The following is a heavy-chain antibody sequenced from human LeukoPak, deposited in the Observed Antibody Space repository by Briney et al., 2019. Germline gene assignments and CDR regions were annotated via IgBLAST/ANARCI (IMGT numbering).Heavy chain of an antibody. CDR1: GGSISSSSYY. Sequence: SETLSLTCTVSGGSISSSSYYWGWIRQPPGKGLEWIGSIYYSGSTYYNPSLKSRVTLSVDTSKNQFSLKLSSVTAADTAVYYCARDQVVGATSDYWGQGTLVTVSS. D-gene: IGHD1-26*01. J-gene: IGHJ4*02. CDR2: IYYSGST. CDR3: ARDQVVGATSDY. V-gene: IGHV4-39*07.